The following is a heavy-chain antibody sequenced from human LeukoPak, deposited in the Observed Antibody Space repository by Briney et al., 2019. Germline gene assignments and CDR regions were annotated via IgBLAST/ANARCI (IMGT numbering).Heavy chain of an antibody. CDR3: ARFSYSGSYYYYYGMDV. J-gene: IGHJ6*02. D-gene: IGHD1-26*01. V-gene: IGHV4-59*01. CDR2: IYYSGST. Sequence: SETLSLTCTVSGGSISSYYWSWIRQPPGKGLEWIGYIYYSGSTNYNPSLKSRVTISVDTSKNQFSLKLSSVTAADTAVYYCARFSYSGSYYYYYGMDVWGQGTTVTVSS. CDR1: GGSISSYY.